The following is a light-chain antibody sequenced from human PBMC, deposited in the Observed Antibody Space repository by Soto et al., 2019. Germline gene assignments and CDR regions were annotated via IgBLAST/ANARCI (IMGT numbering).Light chain of an antibody. CDR2: SND. V-gene: IGLV1-47*02. Sequence: HSVLTQPPSASGTPGQRVTISCSGRSANIGNNYVCWYHQLPGTAPKLLIYSNDQRPSGVPDRFSGSKSGTSASLAISGLRSEDEGDYYCVSWDDSLSGLVFGTGTKVTVL. CDR1: SANIGNNY. CDR3: VSWDDSLSGLV. J-gene: IGLJ1*01.